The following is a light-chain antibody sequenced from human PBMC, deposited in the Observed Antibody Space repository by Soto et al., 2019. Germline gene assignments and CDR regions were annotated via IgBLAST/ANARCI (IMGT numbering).Light chain of an antibody. Sequence: QSVLTQPPSVSVAPGQKVTISCSGRSSNIGKDYVSWYQQRPGTAPKLLIYDNNNRPSGIPDRFSGSKSGTSATLDITGLQTGDEADYYCATWDNSLSSGVFGGGTKLTVL. CDR1: SSNIGKDY. V-gene: IGLV1-51*01. J-gene: IGLJ3*02. CDR2: DNN. CDR3: ATWDNSLSSGV.